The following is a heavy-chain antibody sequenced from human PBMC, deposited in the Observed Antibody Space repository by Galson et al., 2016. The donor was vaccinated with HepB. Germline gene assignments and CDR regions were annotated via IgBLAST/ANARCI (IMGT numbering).Heavy chain of an antibody. V-gene: IGHV3-30*04. CDR1: GFTFRTYS. J-gene: IGHJ4*02. D-gene: IGHD1-26*01. CDR2: VSFDGKNT. CDR3: ARDRRPAGAFKSDRVGAADY. Sequence: SLRLSCAPSGFTFRTYSMHWVRQAPGKGLEWVALVSFDGKNTFYADSVKGRFTISKDNSKSTLFLQMNSLRTDDTAVYFCARDRRPAGAFKSDRVGAADYWGQGTLVSVSS.